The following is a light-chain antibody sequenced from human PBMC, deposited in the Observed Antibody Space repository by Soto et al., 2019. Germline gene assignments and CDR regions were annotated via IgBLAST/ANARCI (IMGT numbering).Light chain of an antibody. J-gene: IGLJ2*01. CDR1: SSDIRDSNY. V-gene: IGLV2-8*01. Sequence: QSALTQPPSASGSPGQSVTLSCSGISSDIRDSNYVSWYQQHPGKAPKLVVSEVTKRPSGVPDRFSGSRSGTTAFLTISGLQTEDEADYYCGSKAGSDKHVVFGGGTQLTVL. CDR3: GSKAGSDKHVV. CDR2: EVT.